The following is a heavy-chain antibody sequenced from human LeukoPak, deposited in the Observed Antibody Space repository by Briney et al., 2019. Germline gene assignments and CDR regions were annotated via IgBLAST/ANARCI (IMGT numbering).Heavy chain of an antibody. Sequence: GGSLRLSCAASGFTFDDYGMSWVSQAPGKGLEWVSGINWNGGSTGYADSVKGRFTISRDNAKNSLYLQMNSLRAEDTAVYYCARSRWELLEGGDYWGPGTLVTVSS. D-gene: IGHD1-26*01. CDR3: ARSRWELLEGGDY. V-gene: IGHV3-20*04. J-gene: IGHJ4*02. CDR2: INWNGGST. CDR1: GFTFDDYG.